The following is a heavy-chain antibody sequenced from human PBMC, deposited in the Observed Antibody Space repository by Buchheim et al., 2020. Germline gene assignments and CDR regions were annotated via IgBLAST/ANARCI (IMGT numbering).Heavy chain of an antibody. CDR1: GFTFSDYY. CDR2: ISSSGSTI. D-gene: IGHD3-16*01. CDR3: ARDLGDGSYDYVWGSQRTDNYYYGMDV. V-gene: IGHV3-11*01. Sequence: QVQLVESGGGLVKPGGSLRLSCAASGFTFSDYYMSWIRQAPGKGLEWVSSISSSGSTIYYADSMKGRFTISRDNAKNSLYLQMNSLRAEDTAVYYCARDLGDGSYDYVWGSQRTDNYYYGMDVWGQGTT. J-gene: IGHJ6*02.